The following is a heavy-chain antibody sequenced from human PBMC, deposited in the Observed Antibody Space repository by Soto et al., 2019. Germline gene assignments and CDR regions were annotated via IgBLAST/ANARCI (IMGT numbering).Heavy chain of an antibody. V-gene: IGHV4-59*01. CDR3: ARGQIVGATGTAKKGFDY. CDR1: GGSISSYY. CDR2: IYYSGST. D-gene: IGHD1-26*01. J-gene: IGHJ4*02. Sequence: SETLSLTCTVSGGSISSYYWSWIRQPPGKGLEWIGYIYYSGSTNYNPSLKSRVTISVDTSKNQFSLKLSSVTAADTAVYYCARGQIVGATGTAKKGFDYWGQGTLVTVSS.